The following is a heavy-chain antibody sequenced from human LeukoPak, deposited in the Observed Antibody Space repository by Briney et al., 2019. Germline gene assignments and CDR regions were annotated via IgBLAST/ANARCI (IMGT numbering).Heavy chain of an antibody. Sequence: PGRSLRLSCAASGFTFSSYGMHWVRQAPGKGLEWVSAISGSGGSTYYADSVKGRFTISRDNSKNTLYLQMNSLRAEDTAVYHCAKDAVLWFGEIDYWGQGTLVTVSS. V-gene: IGHV3-23*01. J-gene: IGHJ4*02. CDR1: GFTFSSYG. CDR2: ISGSGGST. D-gene: IGHD3-10*01. CDR3: AKDAVLWFGEIDY.